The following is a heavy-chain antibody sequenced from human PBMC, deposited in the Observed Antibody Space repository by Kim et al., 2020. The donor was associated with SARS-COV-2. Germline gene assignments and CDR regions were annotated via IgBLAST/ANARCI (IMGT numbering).Heavy chain of an antibody. D-gene: IGHD2-15*01. J-gene: IGHJ4*02. CDR3: AKDLHPITPEGYYFDY. CDR1: GFTFSSYG. CDR2: IWYDGSNK. Sequence: GGSLRLSCAASGFTFSSYGMHWVRQAPGKGLEWVAVIWYDGSNKYYADSVKGRFTISRDNSKNTLYLQMNSLRAADTAVYYCAKDLHPITPEGYYFDYLGQGTLVTVSS. V-gene: IGHV3-33*06.